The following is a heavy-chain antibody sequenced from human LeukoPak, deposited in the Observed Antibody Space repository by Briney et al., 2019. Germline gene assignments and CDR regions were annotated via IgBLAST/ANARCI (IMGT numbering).Heavy chain of an antibody. D-gene: IGHD4-17*01. J-gene: IGHJ5*02. CDR3: ARTPTVTTLGWFDP. CDR1: GGSISSYY. CDR2: IYTSGST. Sequence: SETLSLTCTVSGGSISSYYWSWIRQPAGKGLEWIGRIYTSGSTNYSPSLKSRVTMSVDTSKNQFTLKLSSVTAADTAVYYCARTPTVTTLGWFDPWGQGTLVTVSS. V-gene: IGHV4-4*07.